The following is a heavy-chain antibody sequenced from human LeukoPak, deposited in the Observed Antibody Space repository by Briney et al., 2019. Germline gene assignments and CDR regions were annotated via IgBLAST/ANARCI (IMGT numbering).Heavy chain of an antibody. CDR2: TSYDGTSE. J-gene: IGHJ5*02. Sequence: GGSLRLSCAASGFSFRRYDMHWVRQAPGKGLEWVAATSYDGTSELYADFVKGRFSISRENSRNTVSLQMDTLRPDDTAIYYCARAKGLAGSYLDNWFDPWGQGTRVIVSS. D-gene: IGHD1-26*01. CDR1: GFSFRRYD. V-gene: IGHV3-30*04. CDR3: ARAKGLAGSYLDNWFDP.